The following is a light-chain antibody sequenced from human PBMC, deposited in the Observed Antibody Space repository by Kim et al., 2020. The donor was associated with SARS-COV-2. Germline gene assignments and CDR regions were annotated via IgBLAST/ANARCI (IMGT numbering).Light chain of an antibody. Sequence: ALGQTVRIKCQGDSLRSYYAPWYQQKPGQAPRLVIEGKNNRPSGIPDRFSGSSSGNTASLTITGTQAGDEADYYGNARDTNENVLFGGGTQLTV. V-gene: IGLV3-19*01. J-gene: IGLJ2*01. CDR2: GKN. CDR1: SLRSYY. CDR3: NARDTNENVL.